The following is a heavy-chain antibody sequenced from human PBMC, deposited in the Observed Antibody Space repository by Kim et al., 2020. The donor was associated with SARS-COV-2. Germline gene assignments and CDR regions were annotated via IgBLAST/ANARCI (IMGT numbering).Heavy chain of an antibody. J-gene: IGHJ4*02. CDR3: ARAAYYYDSSGTFDY. CDR2: INAGNGNT. V-gene: IGHV1-3*01. Sequence: ASVKVSCKASGYTFTSYAIHWVRQAPGQRLEWMGWINAGNGNTKYSQKFQGRVTITRDTSASTAYMELSSLRSEDTAVYYCARAAYYYDSSGTFDYWGQGTLVTVSS. CDR1: GYTFTSYA. D-gene: IGHD3-22*01.